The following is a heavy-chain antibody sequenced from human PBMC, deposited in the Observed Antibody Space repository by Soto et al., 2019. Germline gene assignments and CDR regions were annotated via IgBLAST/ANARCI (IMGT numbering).Heavy chain of an antibody. D-gene: IGHD2-21*02. CDR3: ARSIVVGTAADY. CDR2: INAGNGNT. V-gene: IGHV1-3*01. Sequence: QVQLVQSGAEVKKPGASVKVSCKASGYTFTNYDMHWVRHAPGQRLEWMGWINAGNGNTKYSQKFQGRVTITRDTSASTAYMELSSLRSEDTAVYYCARSIVVGTAADYWGQGTLVTVAS. J-gene: IGHJ4*02. CDR1: GYTFTNYD.